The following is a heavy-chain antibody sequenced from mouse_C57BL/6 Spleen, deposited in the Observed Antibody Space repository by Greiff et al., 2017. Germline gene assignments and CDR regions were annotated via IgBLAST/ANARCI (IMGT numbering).Heavy chain of an antibody. V-gene: IGHV1-69*01. CDR3: ARSRYYGSSLYYFDY. CDR1: GYTFTSYW. J-gene: IGHJ2*01. CDR2: IDPSDSYT. Sequence: VQLQQRGAELVMPGASVKLSCKASGYTFTSYWMHWVKQRPGQGLEWIGEIDPSDSYTNYNQKFKGKSTLTVDKSSSTAYMQLSSLTSEDSAVYYCARSRYYGSSLYYFDYWGQGTTLTVSS. D-gene: IGHD1-1*01.